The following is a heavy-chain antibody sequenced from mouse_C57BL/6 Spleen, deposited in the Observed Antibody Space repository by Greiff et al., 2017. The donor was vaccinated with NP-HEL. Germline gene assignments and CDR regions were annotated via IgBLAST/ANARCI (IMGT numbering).Heavy chain of an antibody. CDR1: GFNIKDDY. CDR3: TTKTYYSNRDY. D-gene: IGHD2-5*01. V-gene: IGHV14-4*01. J-gene: IGHJ2*01. CDR2: IDPENGDT. Sequence: EVQLQQSGAELVRPGASVKLSCTASGFNIKDDYMHWVKQRPEQGLEWIGWIDPENGDTEYASKFQGKATITADTSSNTAYLQLSSLTSEDTAVYDCTTKTYYSNRDYWGQGTTLTVSS.